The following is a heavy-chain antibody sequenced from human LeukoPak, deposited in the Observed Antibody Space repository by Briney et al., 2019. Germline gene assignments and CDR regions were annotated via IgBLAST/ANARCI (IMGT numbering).Heavy chain of an antibody. CDR3: ARPSPLAAEPV. V-gene: IGHV3-30*04. CDR2: ISYDGSNK. CDR1: GFTFSSYA. J-gene: IGHJ6*04. Sequence: GGSLRLSCAASGFTFSSYAMHWVRQAPGKGLEWVAVISYDGSNKYYADSVKGRFTISRDNSKNTLYLQMNSLRAEDTAVYYCARPSPLAAEPVWGKGTTVTISS. D-gene: IGHD6-13*01.